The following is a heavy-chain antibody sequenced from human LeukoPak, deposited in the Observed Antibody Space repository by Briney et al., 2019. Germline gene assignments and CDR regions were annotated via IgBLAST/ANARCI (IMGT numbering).Heavy chain of an antibody. J-gene: IGHJ5*02. D-gene: IGHD3-22*01. CDR1: GYTFTGDY. CDR3: ARARSGYST. CDR2: ISPNSGGT. Sequence: WAPVKVSCKASGYTFTGDYMHWVRQAPGQGLEWMGRISPNSGGTNYAQKFQGRVTMTRDTSISTAYMELSRLRSDDTAVYYCARARSGYSTWGQGTPVTVSS. V-gene: IGHV1-2*06.